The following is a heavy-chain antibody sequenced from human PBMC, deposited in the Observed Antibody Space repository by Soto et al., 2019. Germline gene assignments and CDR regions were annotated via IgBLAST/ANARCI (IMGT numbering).Heavy chain of an antibody. CDR2: ISYDGSNK. V-gene: IGHV3-30-3*01. CDR3: ARITGTTGGFDY. Sequence: QVQLVESGGGVVQPGRSLRLSCAASGFTFSSYVMHWVRQAPGKGLEWVAVISYDGSNKYYADSVKGRFTISRDNSKNTLYLQMNSLRAEDTAVYYCARITGTTGGFDYWGQGTLVTVSS. J-gene: IGHJ4*02. D-gene: IGHD1-20*01. CDR1: GFTFSSYV.